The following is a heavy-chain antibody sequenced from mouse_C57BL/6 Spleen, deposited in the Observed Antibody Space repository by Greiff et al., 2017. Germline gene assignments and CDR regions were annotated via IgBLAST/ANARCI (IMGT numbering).Heavy chain of an antibody. V-gene: IGHV5-6*01. CDR1: GFTFSSYG. J-gene: IGHJ3*01. CDR2: ISSGGSYT. Sequence: EVTLVESGGDLVKPGGSLKLSCAASGFTFSSYGMSWVRQTPDKRLEWVATISSGGSYTYYPDSVKGRFTISRDNAKNTLYLQMSSLKSEDTAMYYCARQGYGNDEFAYWGQGTLVTVSA. D-gene: IGHD2-2*01. CDR3: ARQGYGNDEFAY.